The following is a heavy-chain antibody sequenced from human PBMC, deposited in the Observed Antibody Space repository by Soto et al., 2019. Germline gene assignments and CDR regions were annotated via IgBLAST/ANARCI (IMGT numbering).Heavy chain of an antibody. CDR3: AREGEAFTYYDILTGYRYYYGMDV. D-gene: IGHD3-9*01. CDR2: INPNSGGT. J-gene: IGHJ6*02. Sequence: ASVKVSCKASGYTFTGYYMHWVRQAPGQGLEWMGWINPNSGGTNYAQKFQGWVTMTRDTSISTAYMELSRLRSDDTAVYYCAREGEAFTYYDILTGYRYYYGMDVWGQGTTVTVSS. V-gene: IGHV1-2*04. CDR1: GYTFTGYY.